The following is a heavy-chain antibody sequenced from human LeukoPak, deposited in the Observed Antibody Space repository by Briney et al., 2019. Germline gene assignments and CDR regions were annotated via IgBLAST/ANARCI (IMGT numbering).Heavy chain of an antibody. V-gene: IGHV3-66*04. CDR1: GFTVSSNY. Sequence: GGSLRLSCAASGFTVSSNYMSWVRQAPGKGLEWVSVIYSGGSTYYADSVKGRFTISRDNSKNTLYLQMNSLRAEDTAVYYCAKQGCGGDCYIFDYWGQGTLVTVSS. CDR3: AKQGCGGDCYIFDY. CDR2: IYSGGST. D-gene: IGHD2-21*02. J-gene: IGHJ4*02.